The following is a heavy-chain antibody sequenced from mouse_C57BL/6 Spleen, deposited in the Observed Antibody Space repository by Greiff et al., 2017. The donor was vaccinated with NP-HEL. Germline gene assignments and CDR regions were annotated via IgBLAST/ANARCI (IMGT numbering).Heavy chain of an antibody. CDR2: IDPNSGGT. V-gene: IGHV1-72*01. Sequence: QVQLQQPGAELVKPGASVKLSCKASGYTFTSYWMHWVKQRPGRGLEWIGRIDPNSGGTKYNEKFKSKATLTVDKPSSTAYMQLSSLTSEDSAVFYWARSGTVVATGTEFAYWGQGTLVTVSA. D-gene: IGHD1-1*01. CDR3: ARSGTVVATGTEFAY. CDR1: GYTFTSYW. J-gene: IGHJ3*01.